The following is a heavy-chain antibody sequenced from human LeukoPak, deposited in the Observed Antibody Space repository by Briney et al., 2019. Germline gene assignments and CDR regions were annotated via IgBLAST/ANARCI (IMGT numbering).Heavy chain of an antibody. Sequence: ASVKVSCKASGYTFTSYGISWVRQAPGQGLEWMGWINTNTGNPTYAQGFTGRFVFSLDTSVNTAYLQISSLKAEDTAVYYCARDLWGSQIAVAGTDYWGQGTLVTVSS. CDR3: ARDLWGSQIAVAGTDY. D-gene: IGHD6-19*01. CDR2: INTNTGNP. J-gene: IGHJ4*02. V-gene: IGHV7-4-1*02. CDR1: GYTFTSYG.